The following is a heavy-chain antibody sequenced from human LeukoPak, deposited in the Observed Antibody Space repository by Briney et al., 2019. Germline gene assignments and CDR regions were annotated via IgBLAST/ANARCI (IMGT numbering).Heavy chain of an antibody. V-gene: IGHV3-48*03. CDR3: AELGITMIGGV. J-gene: IGHJ6*04. CDR2: ISSSGSTI. Sequence: GGSLRLSCAASEFTFSSYEMNWVRQAPGKGLGWVSYISSSGSTIYYADSVKGRFTISRDNAKNSLYLQMNSLRAEDTAVYYCAELGITMIGGVWGKGTTVTISS. CDR1: EFTFSSYE. D-gene: IGHD3-10*02.